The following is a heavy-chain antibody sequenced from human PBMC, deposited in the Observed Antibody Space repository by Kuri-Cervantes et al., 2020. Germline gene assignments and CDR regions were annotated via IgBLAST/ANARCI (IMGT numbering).Heavy chain of an antibody. J-gene: IGHJ4*02. CDR1: GGSISSGGYY. CDR2: IYYSGIT. CDR3: ARGTDYDILTGYFLPYFDY. V-gene: IGHV4-61*08. D-gene: IGHD3-9*01. Sequence: GSLRLSCTVSGGSISSGGYYWSWIRQPPGKGLEWIGNIYYSGITNYSPSLKSRVTISVDTSKNQFSLKLSSVTAADTAVYYCARGTDYDILTGYFLPYFDYWGQGTLVTVSS.